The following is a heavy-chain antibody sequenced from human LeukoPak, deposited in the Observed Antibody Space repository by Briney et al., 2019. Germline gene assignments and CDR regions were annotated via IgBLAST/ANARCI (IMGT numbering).Heavy chain of an antibody. CDR1: GYTFTGYY. CDR3: ARARYESSGYYRKKNWYFDL. J-gene: IGHJ2*01. D-gene: IGHD3-22*01. V-gene: IGHV1-2*02. CDR2: INPNSGGT. Sequence: ASVKVSCKASGYTFTGYYMHWVRQAPGQGLEWMGWINPNSGGTNYAQKFQGRVTMTRDTSISTAYMELSSLRSDDTAVYYCARARYESSGYYRKKNWYFDLWGRGTLVTVSS.